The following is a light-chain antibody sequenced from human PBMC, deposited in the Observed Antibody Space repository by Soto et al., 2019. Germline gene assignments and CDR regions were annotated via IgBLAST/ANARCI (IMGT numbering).Light chain of an antibody. CDR1: TSNIGRNT. Sequence: QSLLTQPPSASGTPGQRVTISCSGTTSNIGRNTVDWYQQLPGTAPKLLIFNTNQRPAGVPDRFSASKSGTSASLAISGLQSDDETDYYCAVWDDSLNGVIFGGGTQLTV. V-gene: IGLV1-44*01. J-gene: IGLJ2*01. CDR2: NTN. CDR3: AVWDDSLNGVI.